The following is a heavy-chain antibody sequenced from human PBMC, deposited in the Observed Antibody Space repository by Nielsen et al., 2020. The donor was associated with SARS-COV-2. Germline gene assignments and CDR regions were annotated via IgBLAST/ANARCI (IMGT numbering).Heavy chain of an antibody. CDR2: ISWNSGSI. V-gene: IGHV3-9*01. CDR3: ATLGPLIVAIPNDYYGMDV. J-gene: IGHJ6*02. Sequence: GGSLRLSCAASGFTFDDYAMHWVRQAPGKGLEWVSGISWNSGSIGYADSVKGRFTISRDNAKNSLYLQMNSLRAEDTALYYCATLGPLIVAIPNDYYGMDVWGQGTTVTVSS. CDR1: GFTFDDYA. D-gene: IGHD5-12*01.